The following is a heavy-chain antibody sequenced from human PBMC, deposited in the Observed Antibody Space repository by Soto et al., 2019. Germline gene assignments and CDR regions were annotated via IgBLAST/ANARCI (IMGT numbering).Heavy chain of an antibody. CDR1: GGTYSSNA. CDR3: ARVKPLIAARPGLNYYYGMDV. J-gene: IGHJ6*02. V-gene: IGHV1-69*13. CDR2: IIPIFGTA. Sequence: GTSVKVTCKDSGGTYSSNASSWVRQAPGQGLEWMGGIIPIFGTANYAQKFQGRVTITADESTSTAYMELSSLRSEDTAVYYCARVKPLIAARPGLNYYYGMDVWGQGTTVTVSS. D-gene: IGHD6-6*01.